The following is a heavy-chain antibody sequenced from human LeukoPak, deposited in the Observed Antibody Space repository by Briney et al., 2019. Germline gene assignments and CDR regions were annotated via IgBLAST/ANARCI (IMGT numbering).Heavy chain of an antibody. CDR2: ISGSGGST. J-gene: IGHJ4*02. CDR1: GFTFSSHT. D-gene: IGHD4-17*01. V-gene: IGHV3-23*01. CDR3: AKDHASVTSDYFDY. Sequence: GGSLRLSCVASGFTFSSHTMSWVRQAPGKGLEWVSAISGSGGSTYCPDSVKGRFTISRDNSKNTLYLQINSLRAEDTAVYYCAKDHASVTSDYFDYWGQGALVTVSS.